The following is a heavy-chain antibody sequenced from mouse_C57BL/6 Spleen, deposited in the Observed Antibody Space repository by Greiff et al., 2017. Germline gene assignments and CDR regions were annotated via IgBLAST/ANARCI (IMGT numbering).Heavy chain of an antibody. D-gene: IGHD2-3*01. CDR1: GYTFTDYE. CDR3: TRAGNDGYYGMDY. Sequence: QVQLKESGAELVRPGASVPMSCKASGYTFTDYEMHWVKQTPVHGLEWIGAIDPETGGTAYNQKFKGKAILTAAKFSSTAYMELRSLTSEDAAVYYCTRAGNDGYYGMDYWGQGTAVTVSS. J-gene: IGHJ4*01. CDR2: IDPETGGT. V-gene: IGHV1-15*01.